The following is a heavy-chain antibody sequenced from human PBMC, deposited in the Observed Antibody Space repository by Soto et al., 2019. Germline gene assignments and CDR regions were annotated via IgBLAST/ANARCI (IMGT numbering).Heavy chain of an antibody. J-gene: IGHJ3*02. D-gene: IGHD2-15*01. Sequence: GGPLRLTCTASGFIVSDTYVNWVRQAPGTGLEWVSVISNRGDTHYADSVRGRFSLSRDISDNTLHLQMNNLRVEDTAVYYCAREPRYCRGGSCPITGDAYDIWGQGTMVTVSS. V-gene: IGHV3-66*01. CDR2: ISNRGDT. CDR1: GFIVSDTY. CDR3: AREPRYCRGGSCPITGDAYDI.